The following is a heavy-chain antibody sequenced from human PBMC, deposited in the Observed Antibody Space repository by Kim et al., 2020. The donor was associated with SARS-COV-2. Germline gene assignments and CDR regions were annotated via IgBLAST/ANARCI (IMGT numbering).Heavy chain of an antibody. Sequence: GGSLRLSCAAAGFTFSNYALIWVRQAPGKGLEWVSAISGSGGSLYYADSVKGRFTISRDNSRNTVYLQLNSLTAEDTAVYYCAKAGGRGYYNGFDYCGQG. CDR1: GFTFSNYA. D-gene: IGHD1-20*01. V-gene: IGHV3-23*01. CDR2: ISGSGGSL. CDR3: AKAGGRGYYNGFDY. J-gene: IGHJ4*02.